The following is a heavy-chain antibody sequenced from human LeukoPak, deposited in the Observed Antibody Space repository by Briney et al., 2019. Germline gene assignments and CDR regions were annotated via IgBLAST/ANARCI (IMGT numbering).Heavy chain of an antibody. CDR1: GFTFSSYA. Sequence: GGSLRLSCAASGFTFSSYAMSWVRQAPGKGLEWVSSILGSGGGDTTYYADSVKGRFTISRDNSKSTLYLQMNSLRAEDTAVYYCAKEEWLGKMNYFDYWGQGTLVTVSS. CDR2: ILGSGGGDTT. V-gene: IGHV3-23*01. J-gene: IGHJ4*02. CDR3: AKEEWLGKMNYFDY. D-gene: IGHD3-3*01.